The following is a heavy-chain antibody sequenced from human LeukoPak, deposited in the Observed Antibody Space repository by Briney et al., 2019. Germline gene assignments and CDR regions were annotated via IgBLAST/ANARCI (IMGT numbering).Heavy chain of an antibody. J-gene: IGHJ4*02. CDR1: GFPFSSYS. D-gene: IGHD3-10*01. CDR3: AKDSRFVANPVDY. Sequence: GGSLRLSCAASGFPFSSYSMNWVRQAPGKGLEWVSSISSSSSYIYYADSVKGRFTISRDNAKNSLYLQMNSLRAEDTAVYYCAKDSRFVANPVDYWGQGTLVTVSS. CDR2: ISSSSSYI. V-gene: IGHV3-21*04.